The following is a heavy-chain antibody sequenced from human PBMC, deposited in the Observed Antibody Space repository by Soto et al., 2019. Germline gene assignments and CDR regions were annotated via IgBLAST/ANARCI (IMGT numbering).Heavy chain of an antibody. V-gene: IGHV1-69*12. J-gene: IGHJ6*02. Sequence: QVQLVQSGAEVKKPGSSVKVSCKASGGTFSSYAISWVRQAPGQGLEWMGGIIPIFDTADYAQKFQGRVTITADESTNKAYLELSSVRSEDTAVYYCAGHSSGVPGYYYGMDVWGQGTTVTVSS. CDR1: GGTFSSYA. CDR3: AGHSSGVPGYYYGMDV. D-gene: IGHD3-22*01. CDR2: IIPIFDTA.